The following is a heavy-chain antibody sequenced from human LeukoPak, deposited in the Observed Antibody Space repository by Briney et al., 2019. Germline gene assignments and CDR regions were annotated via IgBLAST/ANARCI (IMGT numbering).Heavy chain of an antibody. CDR1: GGSISSSSYY. CDR3: ARTYCSSTSCYVGAEYFQH. D-gene: IGHD2-2*01. CDR2: IYYSGST. J-gene: IGHJ1*01. V-gene: IGHV4-39*07. Sequence: PSETLSLTCTVSGGSISSSSYYWGWIRQPPGKGLEWIGSIYYSGSTYYNPSLKSRVTISVDTSKNQFSLKLSSVTAADTAVYYCARTYCSSTSCYVGAEYFQHWGQGTLVTVSS.